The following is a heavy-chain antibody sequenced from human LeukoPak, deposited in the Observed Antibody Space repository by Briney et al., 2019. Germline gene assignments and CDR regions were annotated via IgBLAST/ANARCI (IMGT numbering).Heavy chain of an antibody. Sequence: ASVTVSFKASGGTFIIYAISWVRQAPGQGLEWMGGIIPIFGTANYAQKFQGRVTITTDESTSTAYMELSSLRSEDTAVYYCARATPSSFDPWGQGTLVTVSS. CDR1: GGTFIIYA. J-gene: IGHJ5*02. D-gene: IGHD6-6*01. CDR2: IIPIFGTA. V-gene: IGHV1-69*05. CDR3: ARATPSSFDP.